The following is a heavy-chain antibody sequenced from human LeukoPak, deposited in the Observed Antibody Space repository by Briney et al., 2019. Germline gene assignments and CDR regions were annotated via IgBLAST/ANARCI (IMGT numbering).Heavy chain of an antibody. J-gene: IGHJ2*01. D-gene: IGHD1-26*01. CDR3: ARDHIGGSYSYWHFDL. V-gene: IGHV1-69*13. Sequence: SVKVSCKASGGTFSSYAISWVRQAPGQGLEWMGGIIPIFGTANYAQKFQGRVTITADESTSTAYMELSSLRSEDTAVYYCARDHIGGSYSYWHFDLWGRGTLVTVSS. CDR2: IIPIFGTA. CDR1: GGTFSSYA.